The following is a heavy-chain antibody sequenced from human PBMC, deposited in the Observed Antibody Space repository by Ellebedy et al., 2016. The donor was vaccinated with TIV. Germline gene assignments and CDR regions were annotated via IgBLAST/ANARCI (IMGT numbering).Heavy chain of an antibody. D-gene: IGHD2-15*01. CDR1: GYTFTSYG. J-gene: IGHJ5*02. CDR3: ARDGCSGGSCYAWFDP. V-gene: IGHV1-46*04. CDR2: ITPSGGST. Sequence: ASVKVSCKASGYTFTSYGISWVRQAPGQGLEWMGIITPSGGSTSYAQKLQGRVTMPRDTSTSTVYMELRSLRSEDTAVYYCARDGCSGGSCYAWFDPWGQGTLVTVSS.